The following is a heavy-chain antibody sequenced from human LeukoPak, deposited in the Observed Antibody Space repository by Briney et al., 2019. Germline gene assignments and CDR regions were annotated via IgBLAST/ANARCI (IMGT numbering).Heavy chain of an antibody. Sequence: GGSLRLSCAASGFTFSDSYMNWVRQAPGKGLEWVSALSSSGGSTYYADSVKGRFTVSRDNAKNTLYLQMNSLRAEDTAVYYCVRDSTSGYYGDYDYWGQGTLVTVSS. CDR1: GFTFSDSY. D-gene: IGHD4-17*01. J-gene: IGHJ4*02. V-gene: IGHV3-69-1*01. CDR3: VRDSTSGYYGDYDY. CDR2: LSSSGGST.